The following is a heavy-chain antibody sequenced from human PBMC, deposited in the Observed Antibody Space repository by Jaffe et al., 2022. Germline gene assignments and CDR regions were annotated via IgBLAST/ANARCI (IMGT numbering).Heavy chain of an antibody. CDR2: ISSSSSTI. Sequence: EVQLVESGGGLVQPGGSLRLSCAASGFTFSSYSMNWVRQAPGKGLEWVSYISSSSSTIYYADSVKGRFTISRDNAKNSLYLQMNSLRAEDTAVYYCARSYDYIWGSYRSDTIDYWGQGTLVTVSS. CDR3: ARSYDYIWGSYRSDTIDY. D-gene: IGHD3-16*02. J-gene: IGHJ4*02. V-gene: IGHV3-48*01. CDR1: GFTFSSYS.